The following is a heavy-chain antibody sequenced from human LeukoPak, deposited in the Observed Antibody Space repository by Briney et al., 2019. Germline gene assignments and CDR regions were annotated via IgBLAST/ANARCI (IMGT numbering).Heavy chain of an antibody. CDR1: GGAIFSDNFY. CDR2: INYSGTT. V-gene: IGHV4-39*01. CDR3: GRLFDS. Sequence: SETLSLTCTVSGGAIFSDNFYWGWVRPPPGKGLEWVGSINYSGTTYYNPSLRSRVSISVDTSRTQFFLRLNSVTAADTAVYYCGRLFDSWGQGILVTVSS. J-gene: IGHJ4*02.